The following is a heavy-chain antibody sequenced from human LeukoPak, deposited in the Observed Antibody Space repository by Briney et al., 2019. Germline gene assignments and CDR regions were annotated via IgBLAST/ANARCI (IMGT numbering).Heavy chain of an antibody. J-gene: IGHJ4*02. D-gene: IGHD1-14*01. Sequence: SSETLSLTCTVSGGSISSSSYYWGWIRQPPGKGLEWIGSIYYSGSTYYNPSLKSRVTISVDTSKNQFSLKLSSVTAADTAVYYCARQASQTKIDYWGQGTLVTVSS. V-gene: IGHV4-39*01. CDR1: GGSISSSSYY. CDR2: IYYSGST. CDR3: ARQASQTKIDY.